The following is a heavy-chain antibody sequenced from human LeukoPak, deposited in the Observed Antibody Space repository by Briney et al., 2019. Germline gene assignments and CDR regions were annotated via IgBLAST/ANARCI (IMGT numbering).Heavy chain of an antibody. CDR2: IYPGDSDI. Sequence: GESLKISFKGSGYSFTTYWIGWVRQMPGKGLEWMGIIYPGDSDIRISPSFQGQVTISVDKSISTAYLQWSSLKASDTAMYYCARRAVVIGVGYFDYWGQGTLVTVSS. CDR3: ARRAVVIGVGYFDY. D-gene: IGHD4-23*01. J-gene: IGHJ4*02. CDR1: GYSFTTYW. V-gene: IGHV5-51*01.